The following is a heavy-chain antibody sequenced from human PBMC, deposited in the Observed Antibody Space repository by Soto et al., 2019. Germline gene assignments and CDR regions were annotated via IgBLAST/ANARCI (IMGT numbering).Heavy chain of an antibody. J-gene: IGHJ4*02. Sequence: ASVKVSCKASGYTFTSYYMHWVRQAPGQGLEWMGIINPSGGSTSYAQKFQGRVTMTRDTSISTAYMELSSLRSEDTAVYYCARTLSGFLEWLSLDYWGQGTLVTVSS. D-gene: IGHD3-3*01. CDR1: GYTFTSYY. CDR2: INPSGGST. CDR3: ARTLSGFLEWLSLDY. V-gene: IGHV1-46*01.